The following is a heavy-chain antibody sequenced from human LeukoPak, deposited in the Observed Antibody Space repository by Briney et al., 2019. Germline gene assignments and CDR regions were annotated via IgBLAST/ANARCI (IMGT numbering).Heavy chain of an antibody. V-gene: IGHV4-39*01. J-gene: IGHJ4*02. Sequence: SETLSLTCTVSGGSISSSSYYWGWIRQPPGKGLEWIGSIYYSGSTYYNPSLKSRVTISVDTSKNQFSLKLSSVTAADTAVYYCARHFDWLLDYWGQGTLVTVSS. D-gene: IGHD3-9*01. CDR3: ARHFDWLLDY. CDR1: GGSISSSSYY. CDR2: IYYSGST.